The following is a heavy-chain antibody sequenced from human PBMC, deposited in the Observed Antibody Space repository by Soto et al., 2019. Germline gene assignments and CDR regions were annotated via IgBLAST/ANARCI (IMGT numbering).Heavy chain of an antibody. CDR1: GGSIGSGGYY. V-gene: IGHV4-31*03. J-gene: IGHJ4*02. D-gene: IGHD6-13*01. Sequence: SETLSLTCSVSGGSIGSGGYYWSWIRQHPGKGLEWIAYISYSGNTYYNPSLKSRVTLSVDTSKNHFSLKLRSATAADTAVYYCARGDSSSWYRYFDYWGQGTLVTVSS. CDR3: ARGDSSSWYRYFDY. CDR2: ISYSGNT.